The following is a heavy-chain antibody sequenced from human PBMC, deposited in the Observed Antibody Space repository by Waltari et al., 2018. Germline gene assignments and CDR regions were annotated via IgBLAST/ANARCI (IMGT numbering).Heavy chain of an antibody. CDR1: GFTVSNNY. V-gene: IGHV3-53*01. J-gene: IGHJ4*02. CDR2: IYSGGNA. Sequence: EVQLVESGGGLIQPGGSLRLSCAASGFTVSNNYMSWVRQAPGKGLEWVSVIYSGGNADYADSGKGRFTISRDNSKNTVYLQMNSLRAEDTALYYCARFSHKDYWGQGILVTVSS. CDR3: ARFSHKDY.